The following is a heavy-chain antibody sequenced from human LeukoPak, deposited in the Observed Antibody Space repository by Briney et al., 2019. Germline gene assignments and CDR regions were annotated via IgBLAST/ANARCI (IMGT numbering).Heavy chain of an antibody. CDR1: GYTFTSYG. CDR2: ISAYNGNT. CDR3: ARDTSFRYCSSTSCYGKTYYYGIDV. V-gene: IGHV1-18*01. J-gene: IGHJ6*02. Sequence: ASVKVSCKASGYTFTSYGISWVGQAPGQGLEWMGWISAYNGNTNYAQKLQGRVTMTTDTSTSTAYMELRSLRSDDTAVYYCARDTSFRYCSSTSCYGKTYYYGIDVWGQGTTVTVSS. D-gene: IGHD2-2*01.